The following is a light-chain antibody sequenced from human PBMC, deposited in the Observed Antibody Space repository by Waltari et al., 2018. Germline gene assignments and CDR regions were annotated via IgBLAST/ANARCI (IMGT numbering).Light chain of an antibody. V-gene: IGLV1-47*01. J-gene: IGLJ3*02. CDR2: RNN. CDR3: AAWDDTVSGVV. Sequence: QSVLTQSPSTSGAPGQTVTISCSGSDSNIGGNYVFLYQQLPGTAPRLLIYRNNQRPSGVPDRISGSKSGTTALLAISGLRSEDEADYYCAAWDDTVSGVVFGGGTKVTVL. CDR1: DSNIGGNY.